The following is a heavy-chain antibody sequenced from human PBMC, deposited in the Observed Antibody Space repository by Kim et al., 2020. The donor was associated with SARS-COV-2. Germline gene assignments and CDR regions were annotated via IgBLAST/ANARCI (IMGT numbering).Heavy chain of an antibody. V-gene: IGHV3-48*02. D-gene: IGHD2-2*01. CDR1: GFTFSSYS. CDR3: ARVSDQLDY. Sequence: GGSLRLSCVASGFTFSSYSMNWVRQAPGKGLEWVSYISSTSSTIYYADSVKGRFTISRDNATNSLHLQMNSLRDEDTAVYYCARVSDQLDYWGQGTLV. J-gene: IGHJ4*02. CDR2: ISSTSSTI.